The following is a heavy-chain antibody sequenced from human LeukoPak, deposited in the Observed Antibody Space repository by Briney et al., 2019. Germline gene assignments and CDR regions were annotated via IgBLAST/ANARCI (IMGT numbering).Heavy chain of an antibody. V-gene: IGHV3-23*01. CDR3: AKTQGFFDH. CDR1: GFTFSNNG. CDR2: ISDGGDTT. Sequence: GGSLRLSCAASGFTFSNNGMTWVRQAPGKGMEWVTGISDGGDTTYDAGSVKGRFTVSRDNSKNILYLQMYSLRAEDTAIYYCAKTQGFFDHWGQGSLVTVSS. J-gene: IGHJ4*02.